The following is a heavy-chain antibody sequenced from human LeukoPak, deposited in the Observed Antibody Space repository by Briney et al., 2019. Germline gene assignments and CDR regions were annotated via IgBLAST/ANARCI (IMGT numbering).Heavy chain of an antibody. D-gene: IGHD1/OR15-1a*01. Sequence: GGSLRLSCTASGLSFSGQWMNWVRQSPGQGLEWVANIKYDGNEKYYVDSVKGRFTISREDAKNSLSLQMDSVRPEDTAVYYCAFNNNFKYWGQGTLVIVSS. J-gene: IGHJ4*02. CDR2: IKYDGNEK. CDR1: GLSFSGQW. V-gene: IGHV3-7*01. CDR3: AFNNNFKY.